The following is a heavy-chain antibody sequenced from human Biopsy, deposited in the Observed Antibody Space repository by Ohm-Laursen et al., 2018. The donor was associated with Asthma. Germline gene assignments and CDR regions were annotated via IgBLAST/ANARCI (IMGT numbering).Heavy chain of an antibody. V-gene: IGHV1-3*01. CDR1: GYTFINYA. Sequence: ASVKVSCKSSGYTFINYAIHWVRQAPGQRLEWMGWINAGNGNTKYSQKFQGRVTITRDTSASTAYMDLSSLRSEDTAVYYCARTYYDFLTGQVHDAFAMWGQGTMVTVSS. D-gene: IGHD3-9*01. J-gene: IGHJ3*02. CDR3: ARTYYDFLTGQVHDAFAM. CDR2: INAGNGNT.